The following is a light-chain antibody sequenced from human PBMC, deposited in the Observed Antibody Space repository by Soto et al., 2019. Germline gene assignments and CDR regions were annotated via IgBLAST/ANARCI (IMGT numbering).Light chain of an antibody. CDR2: DAS. CDR3: QQYNSYSRWT. J-gene: IGKJ1*01. Sequence: DIQMSQSPSTLSASLGDRGTITCRASQSISPWLAWYQQKPGKAPKILIYDASSMESGVPSRFSGSGSGTEFTLTISSLQPDDFAIYYCQQYNSYSRWTFGQGPKVEIK. CDR1: QSISPW. V-gene: IGKV1-5*01.